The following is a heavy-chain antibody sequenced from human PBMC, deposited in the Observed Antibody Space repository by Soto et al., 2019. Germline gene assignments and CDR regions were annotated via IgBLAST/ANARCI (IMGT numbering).Heavy chain of an antibody. V-gene: IGHV3-53*01. J-gene: IGHJ4*02. CDR2: IYSGHTT. CDR3: ARDRGTLYFDY. Sequence: VVSLRLSCVASGFIVSSNQMSWVRQAPGKGLEWVSVIYSGHTTYYADSVEGRFTISRDDSKNTLYLQMNSLRVEDTAVYYCARDRGTLYFDYWGPGTLVTVSS. CDR1: GFIVSSNQ. D-gene: IGHD3-10*01.